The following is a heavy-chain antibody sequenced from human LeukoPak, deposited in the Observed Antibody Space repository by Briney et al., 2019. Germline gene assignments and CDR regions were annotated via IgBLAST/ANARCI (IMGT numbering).Heavy chain of an antibody. Sequence: GGSLRLPCAASGFTVYNNHMSWVRQAPGKGLEWVSVIYAGVTTYYADSVKGRFTISRDDSKNTLYLQMSSLRVEDTARYYCARGKYQEYYFDYWGQGTLVTVSS. J-gene: IGHJ4*02. CDR1: GFTVYNNH. CDR3: ARGKYQEYYFDY. D-gene: IGHD2-2*01. CDR2: IYAGVTT. V-gene: IGHV3-53*01.